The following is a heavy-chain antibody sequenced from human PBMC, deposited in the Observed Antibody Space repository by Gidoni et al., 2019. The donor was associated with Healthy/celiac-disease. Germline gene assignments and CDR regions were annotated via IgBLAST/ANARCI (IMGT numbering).Heavy chain of an antibody. CDR1: GFSLSTSGMC. V-gene: IGHV2-70*01. Sequence: QVTLRESGPALVKPTQTLTLTCPFSGFSLSTSGMCVSWIRQPPGKALEWLALIDWDDDKYYSTSLKTRLTISKDTSKNQVVLTMTNMDPVDTATYYCARIRGDGYNYASYDYYGMDVWGQGTTVTVSS. J-gene: IGHJ6*02. CDR3: ARIRGDGYNYASYDYYGMDV. D-gene: IGHD5-12*01. CDR2: IDWDDDK.